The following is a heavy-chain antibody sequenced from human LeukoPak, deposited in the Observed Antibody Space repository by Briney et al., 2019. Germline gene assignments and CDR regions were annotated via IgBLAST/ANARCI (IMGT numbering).Heavy chain of an antibody. J-gene: IGHJ4*02. Sequence: GRSLRLSCAASGFPFRRYGLHWVRQAPGKGLEWVAVISYDGGTQYHADSVTGRFTISRDNSKNTLFLQMSSLRAEDTAVYFCAKAALYGAGWLHYLDYWGQGTLVTVSS. CDR3: AKAALYGAGWLHYLDY. CDR1: GFPFRRYG. D-gene: IGHD6-19*01. CDR2: ISYDGGTQ. V-gene: IGHV3-30*18.